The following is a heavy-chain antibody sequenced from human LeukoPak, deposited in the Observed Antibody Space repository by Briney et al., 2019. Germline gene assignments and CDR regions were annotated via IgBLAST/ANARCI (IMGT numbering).Heavy chain of an antibody. J-gene: IGHJ4*02. CDR3: ARGTGIAEYYFDY. V-gene: IGHV3-53*01. CDR2: IYSGGST. CDR1: GFTVSSNY. Sequence: PGGSLRLSCAASGFTVSSNYMSWVRQAPGKGLEWVSVIYSGGSTYYADFVKGRFTISRDNSKNTLYLQMNSLRAEDTAVYYCARGTGIAEYYFDYWGQGTLVTVSS. D-gene: IGHD6-13*01.